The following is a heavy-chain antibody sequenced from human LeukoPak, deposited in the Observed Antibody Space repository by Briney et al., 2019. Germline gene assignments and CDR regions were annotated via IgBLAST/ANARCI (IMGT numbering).Heavy chain of an antibody. CDR3: ARQYYYYYGMDV. CDR2: IYPGDSET. V-gene: IGHV5-51*01. CDR1: GYKFTNYW. Sequence: GESLKISCKASGYKFTNYWIGWVRQMPGKGLEWMTIIYPGDSETRYSPSFQGQVTISADKSISTAYLQWSSLKASDTAMYYCARQYYYYYGMDVWGQGTTVTVSS. J-gene: IGHJ6*02.